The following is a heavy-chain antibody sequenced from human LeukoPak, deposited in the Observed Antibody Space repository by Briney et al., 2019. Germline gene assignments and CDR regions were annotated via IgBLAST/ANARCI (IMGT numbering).Heavy chain of an antibody. CDR2: INTDGTVT. Sequence: GGSLRLSCAASGFTFTKYWMLWVRQAPGKGLESVSRINTDGTVTTYADSVKGRFTVSRDTADNTMFLQMNSVRDEDTAVYYCATKQWLAPPPDSWGQGTPVTVSS. CDR1: GFTFTKYW. CDR3: ATKQWLAPPPDS. J-gene: IGHJ4*02. V-gene: IGHV3-74*01. D-gene: IGHD6-19*01.